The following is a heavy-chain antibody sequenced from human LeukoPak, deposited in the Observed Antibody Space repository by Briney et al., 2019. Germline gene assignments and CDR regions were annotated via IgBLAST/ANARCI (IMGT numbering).Heavy chain of an antibody. J-gene: IGHJ5*01. CDR2: IYYSGST. Sequence: SETLSLTCTVSGGSISSGSYYWGWIRQPPGKGLEWIGSIYYSGSTYQNPSLKSRATISVDTSKNQVSLKLSSVTAADTAVYYCARDNFGVAAVPTLFDSWGQGTLVTVSS. CDR3: ARDNFGVAAVPTLFDS. D-gene: IGHD6-25*01. V-gene: IGHV4-39*07. CDR1: GGSISSGSYY.